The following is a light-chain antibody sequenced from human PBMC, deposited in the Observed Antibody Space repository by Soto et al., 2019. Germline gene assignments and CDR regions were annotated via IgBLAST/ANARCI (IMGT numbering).Light chain of an antibody. CDR1: SSDVGSYNV. CDR3: CSYAGSSTYV. Sequence: QSVLTQPASVSGSPGQSITISCTGTSSDVGSYNVVSWYQHHPGKAPKLMIYDVTKRPSGVSNRFSGSKSGNTASLTISGLQAEDEADYYCCSYAGSSTYVFGTGTKVNVL. J-gene: IGLJ1*01. CDR2: DVT. V-gene: IGLV2-23*02.